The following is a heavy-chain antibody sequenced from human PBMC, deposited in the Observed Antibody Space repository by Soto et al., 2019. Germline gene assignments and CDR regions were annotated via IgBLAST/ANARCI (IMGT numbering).Heavy chain of an antibody. J-gene: IGHJ6*02. CDR3: ARGHYGLDV. V-gene: IGHV3-11*01. CDR1: GFTFRDYY. Sequence: QVQLVESGGGLVKPGGSLRLSCAASGFTFRDYYFSWIRQAPGKGLEWVSYINIAGDTIYYADSVKGRFTISRDNARNSLFLQANSLKVEDTAVYYCARGHYGLDVWGQGTTVTVSS. CDR2: INIAGDTI.